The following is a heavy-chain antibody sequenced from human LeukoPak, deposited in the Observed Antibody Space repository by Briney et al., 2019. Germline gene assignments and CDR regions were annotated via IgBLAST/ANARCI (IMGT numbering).Heavy chain of an antibody. CDR3: ARDRRVTMVRGVTITSDYYYYMDV. CDR1: GYSISSGYY. Sequence: SETLSLTCTVSGYSISSGYYWGWIRQPAGKGLEWIGRIYTSGSTNYNPSLKSRVTISVDTSKNQFSLKLSSVTAADTAVYYCARDRRVTMVRGVTITSDYYYYMDVWGKGTTVTISS. D-gene: IGHD3-10*01. J-gene: IGHJ6*03. V-gene: IGHV4-61*02. CDR2: IYTSGST.